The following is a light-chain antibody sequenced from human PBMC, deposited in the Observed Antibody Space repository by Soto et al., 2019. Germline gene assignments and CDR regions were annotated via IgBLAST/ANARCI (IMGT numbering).Light chain of an antibody. V-gene: IGLV2-11*01. CDR2: HVS. Sequence: QSVLTQPRSVSGSPGQSVTISCTGTSSDIGAYNYVSWYQQHPDKAPKLMIYHVSKRPSGVPDRFSGSKSGNAASLTISGLQAEDEADYYCCTDAGTYKVFGTGNKVTVL. CDR1: SSDIGAYNY. J-gene: IGLJ1*01. CDR3: CTDAGTYKV.